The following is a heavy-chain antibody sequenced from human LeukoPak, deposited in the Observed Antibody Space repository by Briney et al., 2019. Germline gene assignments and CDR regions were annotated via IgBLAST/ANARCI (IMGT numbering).Heavy chain of an antibody. V-gene: IGHV4-59*01. J-gene: IGHJ4*02. Sequence: SETLSLTCSVSGGSMSSYYWSWIRQPPGKGLEWIGYIYYSGSTNYNPSLKSRVTISVDTSKNQFSLNLSSVTAADTAVYYCARGLTIYDILTAYYTFLYFDYWGQGTLVTVSS. CDR3: ARGLTIYDILTAYYTFLYFDY. D-gene: IGHD3-9*01. CDR2: IYYSGST. CDR1: GGSMSSYY.